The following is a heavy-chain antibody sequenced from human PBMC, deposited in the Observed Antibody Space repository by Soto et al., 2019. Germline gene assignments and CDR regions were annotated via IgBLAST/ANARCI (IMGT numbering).Heavy chain of an antibody. CDR2: ISYDGSNK. CDR1: GFTFSSYA. V-gene: IGHV3-30-3*01. D-gene: IGHD6-13*01. CDR3: AREYSSSQHTYYYYYGMDV. Sequence: XGSLRLSCSAAGFTFSSYAMHWVRQAPGRGLEWVAVISYDGSNKYYADSVKGRFTISRDNSKNTLYLQMNSLRAEDTAVYYCAREYSSSQHTYYYYYGMDVWGQGTTVTVSS. J-gene: IGHJ6*02.